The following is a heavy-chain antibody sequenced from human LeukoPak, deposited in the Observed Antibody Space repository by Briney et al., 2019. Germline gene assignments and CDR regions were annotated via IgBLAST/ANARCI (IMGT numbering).Heavy chain of an antibody. CDR1: GGSISGYF. CDR2: IYPSGST. J-gene: IGHJ6*03. Sequence: SETLSLTCTVSGGSISGYFWSWLRQPAGKGLEWIGRIYPSGSTNYNPSLKSRVTMSVDTSKNQFSLRLNSVTAADTAVYYCARMTSASRLFYYYMDVWGKGTTVTVSS. CDR3: ARMTSASRLFYYYMDV. V-gene: IGHV4-4*07. D-gene: IGHD2-2*01.